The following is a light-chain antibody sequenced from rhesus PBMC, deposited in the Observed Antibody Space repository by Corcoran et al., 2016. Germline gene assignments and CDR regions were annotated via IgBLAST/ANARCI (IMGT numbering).Light chain of an antibody. J-gene: IGKJ1*01. Sequence: QVILTQSPATLSLSPGERATLSCRASQSVSSYLAWYQQKPGKAPRHRIYGASSRATGIPDRVSGSGCGTDFTLTNSSLEPEDVGVDHCYQHSSGWTFGQGTKVEIK. CDR1: QSVSSY. CDR2: GAS. V-gene: IGKV3-10*01. CDR3: YQHSSGWT.